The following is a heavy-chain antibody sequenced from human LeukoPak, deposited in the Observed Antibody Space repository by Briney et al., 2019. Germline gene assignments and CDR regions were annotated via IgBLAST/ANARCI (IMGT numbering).Heavy chain of an antibody. CDR2: INHSGST. D-gene: IGHD3-10*01. J-gene: IGHJ4*02. CDR3: ARGGPYGSGSYAYYFDY. V-gene: IGHV4-34*01. CDR1: GGSFSGYY. Sequence: PSETLSLTCAVYGGSFSGYYWSWIRQPPGKGLEWIGEINHSGSTNHNPSLKSRVTISVDTSKNQFSLKLSSVTAADTAVYYCARGGPYGSGSYAYYFDYWGQGTLVTVSS.